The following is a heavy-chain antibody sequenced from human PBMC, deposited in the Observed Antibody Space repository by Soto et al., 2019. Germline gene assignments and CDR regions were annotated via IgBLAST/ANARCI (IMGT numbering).Heavy chain of an antibody. J-gene: IGHJ5*02. CDR3: ARLIVDYGDYGVGDNWFDP. CDR1: GGSISSGGYY. D-gene: IGHD4-17*01. Sequence: QVQLQESGPGLVKPSQTLSLTCTVSGGSISSGGYYWSWIRQHPGKGLEWIGYIYYSGSTYYNPSLKSRVTISVDTSKNQFSLKLSSVTAADTAVYYCARLIVDYGDYGVGDNWFDPWGQGTLVTVSS. V-gene: IGHV4-31*03. CDR2: IYYSGST.